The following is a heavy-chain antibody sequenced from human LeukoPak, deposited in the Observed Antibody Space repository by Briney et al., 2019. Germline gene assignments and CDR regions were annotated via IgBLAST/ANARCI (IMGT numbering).Heavy chain of an antibody. V-gene: IGHV6-1*01. CDR2: TYYRSKWYN. Sequence: SQTLSLTRAISVDSVSSNSAAWNSIRQSPSRGLEWLGRTYYRSKWYNDYAVSVKSRITINPDTSKNQHSLQLDSVTPEDTAVYYCARIGGGGRSFDYWGQGTLVTVSS. D-gene: IGHD3-16*01. J-gene: IGHJ4*02. CDR3: ARIGGGGRSFDY. CDR1: VDSVSSNSAA.